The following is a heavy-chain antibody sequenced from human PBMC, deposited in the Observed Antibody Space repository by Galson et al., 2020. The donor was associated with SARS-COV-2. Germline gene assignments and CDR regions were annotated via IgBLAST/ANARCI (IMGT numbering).Heavy chain of an antibody. CDR2: IHYSGGT. CDR1: GASINNGDYY. V-gene: IGHV4-30-4*01. Sequence: ASETLPLTCSVSGASINNGDYYWTWIRQPPGQGLEWIGYIHYSGGTYYTPSLKSRLSISLDTSKNEFSLNLISVTAADTAVYFCARDRGDNWANWLDPWGQGTLVTVSS. D-gene: IGHD1-1*01. J-gene: IGHJ5*02. CDR3: ARDRGDNWANWLDP.